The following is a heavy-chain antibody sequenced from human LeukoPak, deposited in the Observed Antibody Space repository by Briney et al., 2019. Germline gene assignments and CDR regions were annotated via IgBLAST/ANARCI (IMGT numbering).Heavy chain of an antibody. CDR1: GFTFSSYG. Sequence: PGGTLRLSCAASGFTFSSYGMSWVRQAPGKGLEWVSAISGSGGSTYYADSVKGRFTISRDNSKNTLYLQMNSLRAEDTAVYYCANSGAGSFDYWGQGTLVTVSS. J-gene: IGHJ4*02. CDR2: ISGSGGST. CDR3: ANSGAGSFDY. D-gene: IGHD3-10*01. V-gene: IGHV3-23*01.